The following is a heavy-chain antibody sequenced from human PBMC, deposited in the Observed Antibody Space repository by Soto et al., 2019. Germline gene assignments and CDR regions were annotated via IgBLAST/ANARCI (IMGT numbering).Heavy chain of an antibody. CDR2: ISYDGSYK. Sequence: QVQLVESGGGVAQPGRSLRLSCAASGFALTPYAMHWVRQAPGKGLEWVAIISYDGSYKSYGDSVKGRFTISRDNSANSLYLQMDTVRSEETAVYYCARDWDRGSGSYLWEFELWGRGTLVTVSS. D-gene: IGHD1-26*01. J-gene: IGHJ2*01. CDR1: GFALTPYA. V-gene: IGHV3-30-3*01. CDR3: ARDWDRGSGSYLWEFEL.